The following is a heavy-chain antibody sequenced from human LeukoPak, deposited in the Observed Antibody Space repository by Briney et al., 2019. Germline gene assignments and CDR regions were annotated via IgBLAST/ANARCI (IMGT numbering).Heavy chain of an antibody. Sequence: ASVKVSCKASGYTFTRCGISWVRQAPGQGLEWMGWISAYNGNTNYAQKLQGRVTMTTDTSTSTAYMELRSLRSDDTAVYYCARCTRDGYNTVGGAVPERSLYYMDVWGKGTTVTVSS. CDR3: ARCTRDGYNTVGGAVPERSLYYMDV. J-gene: IGHJ6*03. D-gene: IGHD5-24*01. CDR2: ISAYNGNT. V-gene: IGHV1-18*01. CDR1: GYTFTRCG.